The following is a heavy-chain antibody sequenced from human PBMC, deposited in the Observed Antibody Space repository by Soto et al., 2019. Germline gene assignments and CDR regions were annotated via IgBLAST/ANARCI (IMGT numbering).Heavy chain of an antibody. Sequence: QITLRESGPTLVKPTQTLTLICTFSGFSLTTTGVGVGWVRQPPGKALEWLALIYWDDVRYTPSLRSRLTVTKDTSKNQVVLTLTNIDPVDTATYFCAHRLLGDYHFNKFDPWGQGILVTVSS. CDR1: GFSLTTTGVG. CDR2: IYWDDV. V-gene: IGHV2-5*02. CDR3: AHRLLGDYHFNKFDP. J-gene: IGHJ5*02. D-gene: IGHD1-26*01.